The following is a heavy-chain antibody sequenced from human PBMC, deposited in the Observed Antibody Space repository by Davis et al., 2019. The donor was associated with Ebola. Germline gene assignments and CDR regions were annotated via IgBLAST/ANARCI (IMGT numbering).Heavy chain of an antibody. Sequence: GESLKISCKDSGNSFASHWIGWVRQVPGKGLEWMGIIYTGDFDTRYSPSFRGQVTISADKSIKTAFLQWSSLKASDTAMYYCASLRRTITGMDDAFDIWGQGTMVTVSS. CDR3: ASLRRTITGMDDAFDI. D-gene: IGHD1-20*01. J-gene: IGHJ3*02. CDR1: GNSFASHW. V-gene: IGHV5-51*01. CDR2: IYTGDFDT.